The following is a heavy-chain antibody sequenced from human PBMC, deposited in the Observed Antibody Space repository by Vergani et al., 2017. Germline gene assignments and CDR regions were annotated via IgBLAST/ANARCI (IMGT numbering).Heavy chain of an antibody. CDR1: GGTFSSYA. J-gene: IGHJ5*02. V-gene: IGHV1-69*13. D-gene: IGHD6-19*01. CDR2: IIPIFGTA. Sequence: QVQLVQSGAEVKKPGSSVKVSCKASGGTFSSYAISWVRQAPGQGLEWMGRIIPIFGTANYAQKFQGRVTITADESTSTAYMEVSSLRSEDTAMYYCARAEVEQWLVPGPWFDPWGQGTLVSVSS. CDR3: ARAEVEQWLVPGPWFDP.